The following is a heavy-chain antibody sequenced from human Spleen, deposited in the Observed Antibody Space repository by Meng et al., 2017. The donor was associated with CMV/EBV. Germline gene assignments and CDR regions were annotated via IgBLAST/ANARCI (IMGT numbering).Heavy chain of an antibody. J-gene: IGHJ6*02. D-gene: IGHD3-22*01. CDR1: GYTFNTYG. CDR3: ARSPVVSTAGSDGYYYEYNVDV. CDR2: IYGYNGKT. V-gene: IGHV1-18*01. Sequence: ASVKVSCKASGYTFNTYGISWVRQAPGQGLEWMGWIYGYNGKTNYARKFQGRVTMTTDTSTNTGYMELRSLRYDDTAVYDCARSPVVSTAGSDGYYYEYNVDVWGQGTTVTVSS.